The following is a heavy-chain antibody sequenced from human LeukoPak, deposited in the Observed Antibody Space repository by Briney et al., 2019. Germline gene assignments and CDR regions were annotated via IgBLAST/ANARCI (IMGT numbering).Heavy chain of an antibody. CDR3: ASGGGGMVINVYGMDA. D-gene: IGHD2-15*01. CDR1: GASISSYY. V-gene: IGHV4-59*01. CDR2: IYYSGSA. Sequence: PSETLSLTCTVSGASISSYYWGWIRQPPGKGLEWIGYIYYSGSANYNPSLKSRVIISRDTSKNQFSLRLSSVTAADTAVYYCASGGGGMVINVYGMDAWGQGTTVTVS. J-gene: IGHJ6*02.